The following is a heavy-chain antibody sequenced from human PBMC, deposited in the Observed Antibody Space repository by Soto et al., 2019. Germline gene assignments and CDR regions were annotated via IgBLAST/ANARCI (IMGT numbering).Heavy chain of an antibody. D-gene: IGHD3-10*01. V-gene: IGHV1-69*13. CDR2: IIPIFGTA. J-gene: IGHJ6*02. CDR3: ASEYYYGSGSCYYYGMDV. Sequence: GASVKVSCKASGGTFSSYAISWVRQAPRQGLEWMGGIIPIFGTANYAQKFQGRVTITADESTSTAYMELSSLRSEDTAVYYCASEYYYGSGSCYYYGMDVWGQGTTVTVSS. CDR1: GGTFSSYA.